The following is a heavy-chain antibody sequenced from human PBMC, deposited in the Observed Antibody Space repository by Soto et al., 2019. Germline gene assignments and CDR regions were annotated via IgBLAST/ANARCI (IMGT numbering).Heavy chain of an antibody. CDR3: ARDRGTAMDTYYFDY. D-gene: IGHD5-18*01. CDR1: GYTFTSYY. CDR2: INPSGGST. V-gene: IGHV1-46*01. Sequence: ASVKVSCKASGYTFTSYYMHWVRQAPGQGLEWMGIINPSGGSTSYAQKFQGRVTMTRDTSTSTVYMELSSLRSEDTAVYYCARDRGTAMDTYYFDYWGQGTLVTVSS. J-gene: IGHJ4*02.